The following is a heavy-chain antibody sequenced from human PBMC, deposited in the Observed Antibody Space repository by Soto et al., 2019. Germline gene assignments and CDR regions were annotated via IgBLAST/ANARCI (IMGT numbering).Heavy chain of an antibody. J-gene: IGHJ4*02. CDR1: GYTFTSYG. CDR2: ISAYNGNT. CDR3: ARVFKGYHYYDSSGYYRPFDY. Sequence: QVQLVQSGAEVKKPGASVKVSCKASGYTFTSYGISWVRQAPGQGLEWMGWISAYNGNTNYAQKLQGRVTMTTDTSTRTAYMELRSLRSDDTAVYYCARVFKGYHYYDSSGYYRPFDYWGQGTLVTVSS. D-gene: IGHD3-22*01. V-gene: IGHV1-18*01.